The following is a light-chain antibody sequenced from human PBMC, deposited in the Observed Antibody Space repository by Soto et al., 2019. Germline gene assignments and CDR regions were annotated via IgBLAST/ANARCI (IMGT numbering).Light chain of an antibody. J-gene: IGLJ3*02. V-gene: IGLV2-23*01. CDR3: CSYAGSRSWV. Sequence: QSALTQPASVSGSPGQSITMSCTGTSNDVGNYNLVSWYQQHPGKAPKLMIYKGSKRPSGVSNRFSGSKSDNTASLTISGLQAEDEADYYCCSYAGSRSWVFGGGTKLTVL. CDR1: SNDVGNYNL. CDR2: KGS.